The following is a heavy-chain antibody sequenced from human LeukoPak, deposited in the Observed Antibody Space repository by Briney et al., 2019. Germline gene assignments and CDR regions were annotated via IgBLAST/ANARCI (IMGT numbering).Heavy chain of an antibody. CDR2: IYSGGST. CDR3: ARQVATKGEWAFDI. CDR1: GFTFSSYA. V-gene: IGHV3-66*04. D-gene: IGHD5-12*01. J-gene: IGHJ3*02. Sequence: GGSLRLSCAASGFTFSSYAMSWVRQAPGKGLEWVSVIYSGGSTYYADSVKGRFTISRDNSKNTLYLQMNSLRAEDTAVYYCARQVATKGEWAFDIWGQGTMVTASS.